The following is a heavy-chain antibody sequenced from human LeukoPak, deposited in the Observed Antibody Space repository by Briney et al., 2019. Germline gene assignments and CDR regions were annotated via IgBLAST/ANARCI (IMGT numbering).Heavy chain of an antibody. V-gene: IGHV3-23*01. CDR3: AKDQFGGLYFDY. D-gene: IGHD3-10*01. CDR1: GFTFSSYA. CDR2: ISGSGGST. Sequence: GGSLRLSCAASGFTFSSYAMSWVRQAPGKGLEWVSAISGSGGSTYYADSVKGRFTISRGNSKNTLYLQMNSLRAEDTAVYYCAKDQFGGLYFDYWGQGTLVTVSS. J-gene: IGHJ4*02.